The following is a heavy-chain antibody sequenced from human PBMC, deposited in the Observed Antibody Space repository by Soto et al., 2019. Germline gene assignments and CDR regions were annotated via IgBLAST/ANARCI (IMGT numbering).Heavy chain of an antibody. D-gene: IGHD1-26*01. CDR2: INPNGGST. Sequence: VKVSCKAPADTFTSYYIHWVRQAPGHGLEWMGIINPNGGSTRFAQTFQGRITMTTNTSTSTVYMELRSLRSEDTAVYYCARTHSGSYYSVFNYWGRGSLVTVSS. CDR1: ADTFTSYY. J-gene: IGHJ4*02. V-gene: IGHV1-46*01. CDR3: ARTHSGSYYSVFNY.